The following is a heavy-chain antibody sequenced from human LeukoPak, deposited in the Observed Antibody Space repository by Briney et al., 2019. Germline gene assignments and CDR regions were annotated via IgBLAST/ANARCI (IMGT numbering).Heavy chain of an antibody. CDR2: IRYDGSNK. Sequence: GGSLRLSCAASRFTFSSYGMHWVRQAPGKGLEWVAFIRYDGSNKYYADSVKGRFTISRDNSRNTLYLQMNSLRVEDTAVYYCARDLRGQLQFDYWGQGTLVTVSS. CDR3: ARDLRGQLQFDY. V-gene: IGHV3-30*02. D-gene: IGHD1-26*01. J-gene: IGHJ4*02. CDR1: RFTFSSYG.